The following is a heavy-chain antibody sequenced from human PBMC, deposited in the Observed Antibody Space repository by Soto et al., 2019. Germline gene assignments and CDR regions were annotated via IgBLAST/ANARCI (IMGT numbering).Heavy chain of an antibody. V-gene: IGHV3-33*05. J-gene: IGHJ4*02. CDR2: TSYDGSNN. Sequence: QVQLVESGGGVVQPGTSLRLSCVGSGFTFMSYVIHWVRQAPGKGLEWVALTSYDGSNNFYGDSVKGRFTISRNNSMNTVELQMDSLRYEYTAIYYCARWGTTGGLDVWGQGTLVSVSS. D-gene: IGHD3-16*01. CDR1: GFTFMSYV. CDR3: ARWGTTGGLDV.